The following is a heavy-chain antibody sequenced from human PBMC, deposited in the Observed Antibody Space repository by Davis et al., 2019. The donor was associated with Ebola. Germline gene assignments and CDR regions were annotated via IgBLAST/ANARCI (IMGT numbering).Heavy chain of an antibody. Sequence: GESLKISCAASGFIFSSYAMSWVRQAPGKGLEWVSSISVRSITYHADSVKGRFTISRDNSKNTMYLQMNSLRAEDTAVYYCTKVPPPTTVTTGWFDPWGQGTLVTVSS. CDR1: GFIFSSYA. J-gene: IGHJ5*02. CDR3: TKVPPPTTVTTGWFDP. CDR2: ISVRSIT. V-gene: IGHV3-23*01. D-gene: IGHD4-17*01.